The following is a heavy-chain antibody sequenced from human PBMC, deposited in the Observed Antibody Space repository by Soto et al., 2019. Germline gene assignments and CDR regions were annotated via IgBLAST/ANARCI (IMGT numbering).Heavy chain of an antibody. CDR2: IKQDGSEK. Sequence: PGGSLRLSCAASGFTFSSYWMGWVRQAPGKGLEWVANIKQDGSEKYYVDSVKGRFTISRDNAKNSLYLQMNSLRAEDTAVYYCAREVSGSYFVYYGMDVWGQGTTVTVSS. CDR1: GFTFSSYW. J-gene: IGHJ6*02. D-gene: IGHD1-26*01. V-gene: IGHV3-7*03. CDR3: AREVSGSYFVYYGMDV.